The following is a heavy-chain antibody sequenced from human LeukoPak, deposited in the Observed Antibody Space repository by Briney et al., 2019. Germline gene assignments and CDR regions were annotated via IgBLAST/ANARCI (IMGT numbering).Heavy chain of an antibody. J-gene: IGHJ4*02. CDR3: VKGGYSGGPYGYYDY. CDR2: ISNDAKKI. D-gene: IGHD1-26*01. Sequence: PGRSLRLSCAASGFTFSNYGMHWVRQAPGKGLEWVAVISNDAKKIYYLDSVKGRFTVSRDNSKSMFYVQMDSLRVEDTAVYYCVKGGYSGGPYGYYDYWGQGTLVTVSS. V-gene: IGHV3-30*18. CDR1: GFTFSNYG.